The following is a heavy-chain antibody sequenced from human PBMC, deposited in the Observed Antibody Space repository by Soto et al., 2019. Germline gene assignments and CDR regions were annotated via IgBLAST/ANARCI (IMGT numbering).Heavy chain of an antibody. J-gene: IGHJ4*02. Sequence: QVQLVGSGGGVVQPGTSLRLSCAACGFTFSIYAMHWVRQAPVKGLEWVAVISSAGTNKNHADSVRGRFSISRDNSNNMLHLQMDNVRVDDTAVYYCVRSNSEAGWGQFDYWGQGTLVTVSS. V-gene: IGHV3-30-3*01. CDR2: ISSAGTNK. D-gene: IGHD3-16*01. CDR1: GFTFSIYA. CDR3: VRSNSEAGWGQFDY.